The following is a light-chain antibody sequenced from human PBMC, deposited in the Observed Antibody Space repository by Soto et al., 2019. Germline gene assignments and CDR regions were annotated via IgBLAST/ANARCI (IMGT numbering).Light chain of an antibody. Sequence: QSVLTQPASVSGSPGQSITISCTGTSSDVGGYNYVSWYQQQPGKAPKFMIYDVSNRPSGVSNRLSGSKSGNTASLTISGLQAEDEADYYCSSYTTSNTRQIVFGTGTKVTVL. CDR1: SSDVGGYNY. CDR2: DVS. J-gene: IGLJ1*01. CDR3: SSYTTSNTRQIV. V-gene: IGLV2-14*01.